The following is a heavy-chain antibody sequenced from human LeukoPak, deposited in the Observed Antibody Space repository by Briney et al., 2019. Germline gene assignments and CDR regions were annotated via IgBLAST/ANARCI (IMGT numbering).Heavy chain of an antibody. V-gene: IGHV4-59*01. D-gene: IGHD6-25*01. J-gene: IGHJ4*02. CDR1: GGSISSYY. CDR2: IYYSGST. Sequence: PSETLSPTCTVSGGSISSYYWSWIRQPPGKGLEWIGYIYYSGSTNYNPSLKSRVTISVDTSKNQFSLKLSSVTAADTAVYYCARGSKYTSGGYFDYGAQEPLVTVP. CDR3: ARGSKYTSGGYFDY.